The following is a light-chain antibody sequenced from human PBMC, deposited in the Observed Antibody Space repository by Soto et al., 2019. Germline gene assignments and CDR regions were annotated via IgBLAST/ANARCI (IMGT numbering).Light chain of an antibody. CDR1: QSVSSIY. CDR3: QQYGSSPFT. CDR2: GAS. V-gene: IGKV3-20*01. J-gene: IGKJ3*01. Sequence: EIVLTQSPGTLSLSPGERATLSCRASQSVSSIYLAWYQQKPGQTPRLLFYGASSRATGIPDRFRGSGSGTDFTLTISSLEPEDFAVYYYQQYGSSPFTFGPGTKVDIK.